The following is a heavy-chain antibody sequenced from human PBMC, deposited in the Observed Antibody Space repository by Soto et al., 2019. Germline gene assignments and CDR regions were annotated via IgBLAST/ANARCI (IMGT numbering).Heavy chain of an antibody. D-gene: IGHD3-10*01. CDR2: ISYDGSNK. CDR3: AKDYVSIVTMVRGVIIDAFDI. J-gene: IGHJ3*02. CDR1: GFTFSSYG. Sequence: PVGSLRLSCAASGFTFSSYGMHWVRQAPGKGLEWVAVISYDGSNKYYADSVKGRFTISRDNSKNTLYLQMNSLRAEDTAVYYCAKDYVSIVTMVRGVIIDAFDIWGQGTMVTVSS. V-gene: IGHV3-30*18.